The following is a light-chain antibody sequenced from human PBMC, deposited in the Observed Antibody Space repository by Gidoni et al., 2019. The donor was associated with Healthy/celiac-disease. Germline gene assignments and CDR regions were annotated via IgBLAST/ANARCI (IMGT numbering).Light chain of an antibody. V-gene: IGKV1-33*01. CDR3: QQYDNLPPI. CDR2: DAS. J-gene: IGKJ3*01. CDR1: QDISNY. Sequence: DIQMTQSPSSLSASVGDRVTITCQASQDISNYLNWYQQKPGQAPKLLIYDASNLETGVPSRFSGSGSGTDFTFTISSLQPEDIATYYCQQYDNLPPIFGPGTKVDIK.